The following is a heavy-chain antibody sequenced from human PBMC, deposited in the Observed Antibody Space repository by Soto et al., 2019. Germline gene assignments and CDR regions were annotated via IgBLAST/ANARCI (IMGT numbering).Heavy chain of an antibody. CDR1: GYTFTSYG. J-gene: IGHJ6*03. D-gene: IGHD4-17*01. V-gene: IGHV1-18*01. CDR2: ISAYNGNT. CDR3: ARDRGAGTTVTTFFEVLYMDV. Sequence: ASVKVSCKASGYTFTSYGISWVRQAPGQGLEWMGWISAYNGNTNYAQKLQGRVTMTTDTSTSTAYMELRSLRSDDTAVYYCARDRGAGTTVTTFFEVLYMDVWGKGTTVTVSS.